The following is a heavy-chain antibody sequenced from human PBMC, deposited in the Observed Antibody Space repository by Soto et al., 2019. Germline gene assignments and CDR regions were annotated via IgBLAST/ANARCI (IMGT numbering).Heavy chain of an antibody. D-gene: IGHD2-8*01. CDR2: VFLGDSDA. CDR3: ARRRGRCSDGVCYSWWFDP. J-gene: IGHJ5*02. V-gene: IGHV5-51*01. Sequence: GESLKISCKGSGGNLSDQWIGWVRHTPDKGLEWIGFVFLGDSDARYSPAFQGQVAMSADRSGTYLQWSSLKASDPGIYYCARRRGRCSDGVCYSWWFDPWGQGTRVTVYS. CDR1: GGNLSDQW.